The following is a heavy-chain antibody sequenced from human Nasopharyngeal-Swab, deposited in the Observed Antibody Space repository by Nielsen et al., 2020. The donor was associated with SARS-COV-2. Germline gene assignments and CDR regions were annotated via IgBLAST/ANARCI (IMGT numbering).Heavy chain of an antibody. CDR3: AKEECTGISCIRGFDY. Sequence: GESLKISCSASGFIFSNYALQWVRQAPGKGLDWVAFLRYDGSNKRYADSVKGRFTISRDNSKNALYLEMNSLRAEDTAVYYCAKEECTGISCIRGFDYWGQGTLVTVSS. CDR2: LRYDGSNK. V-gene: IGHV3-30*02. D-gene: IGHD2-2*01. J-gene: IGHJ4*02. CDR1: GFIFSNYA.